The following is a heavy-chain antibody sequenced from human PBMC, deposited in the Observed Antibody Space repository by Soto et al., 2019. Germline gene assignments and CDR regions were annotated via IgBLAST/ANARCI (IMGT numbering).Heavy chain of an antibody. Sequence: QLQLQESGPGLVKPSETLSLTCTVSGGSISSSSYYWGWIRQPPGKGLEWIGSIYYSGSTYYNPSLKRRVTISVDTSKNQFSLKLSSVTAADTAVYYCARNIVVVPAAYYYYYMDVWGKGTTVTVSS. CDR2: IYYSGST. CDR1: GGSISSSSYY. D-gene: IGHD2-2*01. J-gene: IGHJ6*03. CDR3: ARNIVVVPAAYYYYYMDV. V-gene: IGHV4-39*01.